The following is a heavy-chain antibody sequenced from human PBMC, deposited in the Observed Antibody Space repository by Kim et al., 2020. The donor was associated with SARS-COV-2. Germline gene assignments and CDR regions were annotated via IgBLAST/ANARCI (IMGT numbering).Heavy chain of an antibody. V-gene: IGHV4-34*01. J-gene: IGHJ6*02. CDR3: ARGDGWLRKFSRRYYYYGMDV. CDR2: INHSGST. Sequence: SETLSLTCAVYGGSFSGYYWSWIRQPPGKGLEWIGEINHSGSTNYNPSLKSRVTISVDTSKNQFSLKLSSVTAADTAVYYCARGDGWLRKFSRRYYYYGMDVWGQGTTVTVSS. CDR1: GGSFSGYY. D-gene: IGHD5-12*01.